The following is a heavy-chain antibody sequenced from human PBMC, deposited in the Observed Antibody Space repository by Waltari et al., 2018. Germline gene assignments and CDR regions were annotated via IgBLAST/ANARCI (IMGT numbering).Heavy chain of an antibody. J-gene: IGHJ5*02. CDR1: GGSISSYY. D-gene: IGHD2-21*01. V-gene: IGHV4-59*08. CDR3: ARKIAMSRYNWFDP. CDR2: IYNSGST. Sequence: QVQLQESGPGLVKPSETLSLTCTVSGGSISSYYWSWIRQPPGKGLAWIGYIYNSGSTNYNPPLKSLFTISVDTSKTQFSLKLSSVTAADTAVYYCARKIAMSRYNWFDPWGQGTLVTVSS.